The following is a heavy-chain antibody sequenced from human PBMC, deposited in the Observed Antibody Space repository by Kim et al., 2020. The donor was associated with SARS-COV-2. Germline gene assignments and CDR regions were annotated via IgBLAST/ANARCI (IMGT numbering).Heavy chain of an antibody. CDR1: GGSISSSSYY. D-gene: IGHD6-6*01. CDR2: IYYSGST. Sequence: SETLSLTCTVSGGSISSSSYYWGWIRQPPGKGLEWIGTIYYSGSTYYNPSLKSRVTISVDTSKNQFSLKLSSVTAADTAVHFCAGHTFGGSSSLPDYWGQGTLVTVSS. J-gene: IGHJ4*02. V-gene: IGHV4-39*01. CDR3: AGHTFGGSSSLPDY.